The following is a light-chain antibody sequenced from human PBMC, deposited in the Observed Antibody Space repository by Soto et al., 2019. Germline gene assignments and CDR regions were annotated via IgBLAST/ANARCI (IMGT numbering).Light chain of an antibody. Sequence: QSALTQPPSASGSLGQSVTISCTGTSSDGGGYNYVSWHQQPPGKAHKVMIYEVTKRPPGVPDRFSGSKSGNTASLTVSGLQAEDEADYYCSSFAGGGNPVLLGGGTKLTVL. CDR3: SSFAGGGNPVL. CDR1: SSDGGGYNY. CDR2: EVT. J-gene: IGLJ2*01. V-gene: IGLV2-8*01.